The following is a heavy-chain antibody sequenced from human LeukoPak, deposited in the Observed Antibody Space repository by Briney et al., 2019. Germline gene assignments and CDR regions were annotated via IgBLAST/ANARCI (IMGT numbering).Heavy chain of an antibody. J-gene: IGHJ4*02. V-gene: IGHV3-66*01. Sequence: GGSLRLSCAASGFTVSSNYMSWVRQAPGKGLEWVSVIHSGGSTYYADSVKGRFTISRDNSKNTLYLQMNSLRAEDTAVYYCARGSRYYYDSSGDLDYWGQGTLVTVSS. D-gene: IGHD3-22*01. CDR2: IHSGGST. CDR1: GFTVSSNY. CDR3: ARGSRYYYDSSGDLDY.